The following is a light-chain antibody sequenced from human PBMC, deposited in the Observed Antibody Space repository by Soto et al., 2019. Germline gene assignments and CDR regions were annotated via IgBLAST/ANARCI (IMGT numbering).Light chain of an antibody. V-gene: IGKV3-11*01. CDR2: DAS. CDR1: QSVSSY. J-gene: IGKJ1*01. CDR3: QQRSNWRWT. Sequence: EIVLTQSPATLSLSPGERATLSCRASQSVSSYLAWYQQKPGQAPRLLIYDASNRATGIPARFSGSGSGTDFTLTISSLEPEDFAVYYCQQRSNWRWTFGQGTKVDIQ.